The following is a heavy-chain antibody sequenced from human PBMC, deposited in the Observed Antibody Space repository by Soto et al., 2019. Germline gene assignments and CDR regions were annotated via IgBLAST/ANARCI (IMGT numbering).Heavy chain of an antibody. CDR2: INAGNGNT. V-gene: IGHV1-3*01. J-gene: IGHJ6*02. D-gene: IGHD2-15*01. Sequence: ASVKVSCKASGYTFTSYAMHWVRQAPGQRLEWMGWINAGNGNTKYSQKFQGRVTITRDTSASTAYMELSSLRSEDTAVYYCASDVCSGGSCYPNYYYYYGMDVWGQGTTVTAP. CDR3: ASDVCSGGSCYPNYYYYYGMDV. CDR1: GYTFTSYA.